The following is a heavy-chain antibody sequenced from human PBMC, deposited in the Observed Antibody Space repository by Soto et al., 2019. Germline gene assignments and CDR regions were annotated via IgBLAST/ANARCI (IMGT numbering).Heavy chain of an antibody. V-gene: IGHV3-73*02. Sequence: EVQLVESGGGLVQPGGSLKLSCAASGFTFSGSAMHWVRQASGKGLEWVGRIRSKANSYATAYAASVKGRFTISRDDSKNTAYLQMNSLKAEDTAVYYCIKVAKGAAYSTGMDVWGQGTTVTVSS. J-gene: IGHJ6*02. CDR3: IKVAKGAAYSTGMDV. CDR2: IRSKANSYAT. D-gene: IGHD2-15*01. CDR1: GFTFSGSA.